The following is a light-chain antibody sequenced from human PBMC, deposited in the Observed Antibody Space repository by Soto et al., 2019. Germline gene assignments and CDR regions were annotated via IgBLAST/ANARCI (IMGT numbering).Light chain of an antibody. Sequence: IQLTQSPSSLSASVGARVTITCRASQDISRSLSWYQQKPGKAPKLLSYTASTLQSGVPSRFSGSGSGTDFTLSISSLQPEDFATYYCQQLSSYPRTFGQGTKLEIK. CDR1: QDISRS. CDR3: QQLSSYPRT. V-gene: IGKV1-9*01. J-gene: IGKJ2*01. CDR2: TAS.